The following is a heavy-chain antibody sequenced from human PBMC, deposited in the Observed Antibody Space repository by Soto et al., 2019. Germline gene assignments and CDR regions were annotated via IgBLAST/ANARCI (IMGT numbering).Heavy chain of an antibody. CDR2: INHSGST. V-gene: IGHV4-34*01. Sequence: SETLSLTCAVYGGSFSGYYWSWIRQPPGKGLEWIGEINHSGSTNYNPSLQSRVTISVDTSTNQSSLKLSSATPAATAVYYCARGEGGATVTGTYHYYYFGMDVGGQGTTVTVSS. CDR1: GGSFSGYY. CDR3: ARGEGGATVTGTYHYYYFGMDV. J-gene: IGHJ6*02. D-gene: IGHD4-4*01.